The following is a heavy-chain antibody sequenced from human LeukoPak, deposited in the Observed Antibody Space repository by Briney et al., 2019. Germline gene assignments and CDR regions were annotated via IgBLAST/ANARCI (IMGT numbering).Heavy chain of an antibody. Sequence: GGSLRLSCAASGFPFSTYDMSWGRQAPGKGLEWVSGIFNSDGSTYYADSVKGRFTISRDNSKNTLYLQMNSLRAEDTAVYYCERGDHFDYWGQGELVSVSS. CDR3: ERGDHFDY. V-gene: IGHV3-23*01. CDR1: GFPFSTYD. J-gene: IGHJ4*02. CDR2: IFNSDGST.